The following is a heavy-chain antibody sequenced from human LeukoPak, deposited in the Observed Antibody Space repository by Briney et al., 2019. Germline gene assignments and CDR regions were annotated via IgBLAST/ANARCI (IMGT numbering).Heavy chain of an antibody. D-gene: IGHD3-10*01. CDR3: AREGWFGELLY. V-gene: IGHV3-7*01. CDR2: IKQDGREK. Sequence: GGALRLSCAASGFTFSSYWMSWVRQAPGKGREWVANIKQDGREKNYVDSVKGRFTISRDNAKNSLYLQMNSLRAEDTAVYYCAREGWFGELLYWGQGTLVTVSS. CDR1: GFTFSSYW. J-gene: IGHJ4*02.